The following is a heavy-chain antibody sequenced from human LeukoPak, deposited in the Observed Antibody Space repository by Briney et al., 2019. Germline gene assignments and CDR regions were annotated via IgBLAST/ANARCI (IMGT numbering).Heavy chain of an antibody. D-gene: IGHD4-17*01. CDR2: IYYSGST. Sequence: PSETLSLTCTVSGGSISSYYWSWLRQPPGKGLGWIGYIYYSGSTNYNPSLKSRVTISVDTSKNQFSLKLSSVTAADTAVYYCARSTVYYYYGMDVWGQGTTVTVSS. CDR1: GGSISSYY. V-gene: IGHV4-59*01. CDR3: ARSTVYYYYGMDV. J-gene: IGHJ6*02.